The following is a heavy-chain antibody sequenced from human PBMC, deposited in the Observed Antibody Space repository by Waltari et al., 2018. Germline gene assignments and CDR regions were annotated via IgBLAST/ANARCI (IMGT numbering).Heavy chain of an antibody. Sequence: VRLEQSGAQGKNPGASVRVSCKASGYTFTTHYRHWVRQAPGQGLEWMGIINPTDGNTNYAQKFQGRVTMTTGTSTTTVYLDLSSLRSDDTALYYCARGSSGTFYNYLDSWGQGTLVTVSS. CDR3: ARGSSGTFYNYLDS. CDR1: GYTFTTHY. V-gene: IGHV1-46*01. J-gene: IGHJ4*02. CDR2: INPTDGNT. D-gene: IGHD3-10*01.